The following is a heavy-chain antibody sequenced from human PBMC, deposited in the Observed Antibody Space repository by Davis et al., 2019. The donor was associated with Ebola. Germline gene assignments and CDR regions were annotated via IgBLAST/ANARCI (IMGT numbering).Heavy chain of an antibody. CDR3: ARTTVTLQRFDY. Sequence: ASVKVSCKASGYTFTSYAMHWVRQAPGQRLEWMGWINAGNGNTKYSQKFQGRVSITSDTSASTAYMELSSLRSEDTALYYCARTTVTLQRFDYWGQGTLVTVSS. CDR2: INAGNGNT. V-gene: IGHV1-3*01. J-gene: IGHJ4*02. D-gene: IGHD4-17*01. CDR1: GYTFTSYA.